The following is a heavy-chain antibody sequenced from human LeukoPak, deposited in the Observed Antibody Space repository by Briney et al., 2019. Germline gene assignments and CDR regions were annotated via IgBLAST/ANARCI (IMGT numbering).Heavy chain of an antibody. V-gene: IGHV3-21*01. Sequence: GGSLRLSCAASGFTLSSYSINWVRQAPGKGLEWVSFISSTSTYIYYAGSVKGRFTISRDNAKNSLYLQMNSLRAEDTTVYYCARDTFSLFDYWGQGTLVTVSS. CDR1: GFTLSSYS. D-gene: IGHD2/OR15-2a*01. J-gene: IGHJ4*02. CDR3: ARDTFSLFDY. CDR2: ISSTSTYI.